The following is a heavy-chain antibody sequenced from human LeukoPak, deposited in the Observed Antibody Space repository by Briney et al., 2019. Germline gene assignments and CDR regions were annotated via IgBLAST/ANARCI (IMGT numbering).Heavy chain of an antibody. V-gene: IGHV4-34*01. Sequence: SETLSLTCAVYGGSFSGYYWSWIRQPPGKGLEWIGEINHSGSTNYNPSLKSRVTISVDTSKNQFPLKLSSVTAADTAVYYCARVNSSGCDYWGQGTLVTVSS. D-gene: IGHD6-19*01. CDR2: INHSGST. J-gene: IGHJ4*02. CDR3: ARVNSSGCDY. CDR1: GGSFSGYY.